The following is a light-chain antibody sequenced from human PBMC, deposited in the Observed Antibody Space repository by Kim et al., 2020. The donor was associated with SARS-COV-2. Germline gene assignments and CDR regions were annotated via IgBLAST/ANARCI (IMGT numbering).Light chain of an antibody. CDR3: QQSHIARI. CDR2: GAS. CDR1: QSINTY. V-gene: IGKV1-39*01. Sequence: DIQMTQSPSSLSASVGDRVTISCRASQSINTYLNWYQQKPGKAPNLLIYGASNLQSGVPSRFSGSGSGTDFTLTISSLQPEDSATYYCQQSHIARIFGQGTKVDIK. J-gene: IGKJ1*01.